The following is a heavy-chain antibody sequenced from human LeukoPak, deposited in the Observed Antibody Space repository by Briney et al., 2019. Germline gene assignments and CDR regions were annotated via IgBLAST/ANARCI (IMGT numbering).Heavy chain of an antibody. J-gene: IGHJ6*02. D-gene: IGHD6-6*01. V-gene: IGHV3-48*01. CDR3: ARDLYSSSSPYYYYGMDV. CDR1: GFTLSSCS. CDR2: ISSVTTTI. Sequence: GGSLRLSCAASGFTLSSCSMNWVRQAPGKGLEWISYISSVTTTIYYADSVKGRFTISRDSAKNSLYLQMNSLRAEDTAVYYCARDLYSSSSPYYYYGMDVWGQGTTVTVSS.